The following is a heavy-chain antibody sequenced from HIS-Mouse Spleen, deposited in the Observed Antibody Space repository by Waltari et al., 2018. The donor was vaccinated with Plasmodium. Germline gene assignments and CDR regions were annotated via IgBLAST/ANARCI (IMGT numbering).Heavy chain of an antibody. CDR3: ARLVVVASKDSY. Sequence: QVQLQQWGAGLLKPSETLSLTCAVYGGSFSGYYWSWIRQPPGKGLEWIGEINHSERTNYNPALKSRVTISVDTSKNQFSLKLSSVTAADTAVYYCARLVVVASKDSYWGQGTLVTVSS. J-gene: IGHJ4*02. CDR2: INHSERT. V-gene: IGHV4-34*01. CDR1: GGSFSGYY. D-gene: IGHD2-15*01.